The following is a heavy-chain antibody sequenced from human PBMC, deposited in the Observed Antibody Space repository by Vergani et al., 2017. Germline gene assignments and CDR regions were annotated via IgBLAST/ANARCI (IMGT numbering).Heavy chain of an antibody. Sequence: EVQLVESGGGLVQPGRSLRLSCAASGFRVDDYAMHWVRQAPGKGLEWVSGISWNSVSIGYADSVKGRFTISRDNAKNSLYLQMNSLRAEDTALYYCAKRGLTGSSLDYWGQGTLVTVSS. CDR3: AKRGLTGSSLDY. D-gene: IGHD7-27*01. V-gene: IGHV3-9*01. CDR1: GFRVDDYA. J-gene: IGHJ4*02. CDR2: ISWNSVSI.